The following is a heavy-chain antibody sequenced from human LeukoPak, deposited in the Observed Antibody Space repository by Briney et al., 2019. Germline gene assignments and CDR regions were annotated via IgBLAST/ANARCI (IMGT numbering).Heavy chain of an antibody. CDR3: ASAREYCGSAECYEYFQH. Sequence: AGRSLRLSCAASGFTVGTNSMSWVRQSPGKGLEWVSVIYSGGSTYYADSVNGRFTISRDNSRNTLFLQMNSLRAEDTALYYCASAREYCGSAECYEYFQHWGQGTLVTVSS. V-gene: IGHV3-53*01. D-gene: IGHD2-21*01. CDR2: IYSGGST. J-gene: IGHJ1*01. CDR1: GFTVGTNS.